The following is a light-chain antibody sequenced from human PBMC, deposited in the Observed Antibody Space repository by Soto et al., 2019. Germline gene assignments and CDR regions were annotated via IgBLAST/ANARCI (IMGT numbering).Light chain of an antibody. V-gene: IGLV2-14*01. J-gene: IGLJ1*01. Sequence: LTQPPSVYESRSQSIPIPYTGTSSDVGGYNYVSWYQQHPGKAPKLMIYDVSNRPSGVSNRFSGSKSGNTASLTISGLQAEDEADYYCSLYTSSCTLVFGP. CDR1: SSDVGGYNY. CDR2: DVS. CDR3: SLYTSSCTLV.